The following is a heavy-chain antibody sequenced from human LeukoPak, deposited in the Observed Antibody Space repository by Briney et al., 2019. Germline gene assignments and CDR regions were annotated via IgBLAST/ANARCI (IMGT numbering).Heavy chain of an antibody. CDR3: AKDKNPSSSWFDP. D-gene: IGHD6-6*01. Sequence: PGGSLRLSCAASGFTFTNYAMNWVRQAPGKGLEWVSSISGSGDRTFYADSVKGRFTISRDNSENTLYLQMNSLRAEDTAVYYCAKDKNPSSSWFDPWGQGTLVTVSS. V-gene: IGHV3-23*01. CDR1: GFTFTNYA. J-gene: IGHJ5*02. CDR2: ISGSGDRT.